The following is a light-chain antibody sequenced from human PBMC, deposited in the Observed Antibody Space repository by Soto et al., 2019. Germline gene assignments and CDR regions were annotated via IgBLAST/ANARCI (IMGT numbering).Light chain of an antibody. CDR1: QSVSSSY. Sequence: EIVLTQSPGTLSLSPGERATLSCRASQSVSSSYLAWYQQKPGQAPRLLIYGASSRATGIPDRFSGSGSGTVFTLILRRLAPEDFAVNCCQQYGSSRLTFGGGTKVAI. V-gene: IGKV3-20*01. J-gene: IGKJ4*01. CDR2: GAS. CDR3: QQYGSSRLT.